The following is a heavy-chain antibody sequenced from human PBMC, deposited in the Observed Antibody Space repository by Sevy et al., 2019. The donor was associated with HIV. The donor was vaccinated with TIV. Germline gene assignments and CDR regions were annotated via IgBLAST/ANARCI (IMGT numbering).Heavy chain of an antibody. CDR2: ISYTGNT. CDR1: GGSISSGNYY. CDR3: ASDATAYTSSSVWFDP. Sequence: SETVSLTCTVSGGSISSGNYYWHWIRQPPGQGLEWIGYISYTGNTYYNPSLKSPVTISVDTSNNQFTLRLTSVTAADKAFYYCASDATAYTSSSVWFDPWGQGTLVTVSS. V-gene: IGHV4-30-4*01. J-gene: IGHJ5*02. D-gene: IGHD6-6*01.